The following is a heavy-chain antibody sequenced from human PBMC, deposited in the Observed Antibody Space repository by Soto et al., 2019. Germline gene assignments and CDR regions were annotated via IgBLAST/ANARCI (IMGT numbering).Heavy chain of an antibody. D-gene: IGHD4-17*01. CDR1: GGSISSYY. J-gene: IGHJ4*02. CDR3: ARSTGYGDSYFDY. V-gene: IGHV4-59*01. CDR2: MYYGRST. Sequence: SETLSLTCNVSGGSISSYYWNWIRQAQGKGLERVGYMYYGRSTNYNPSLKSRFTISGDMSKNQFSLKLSSVTAADTAVYYCARSTGYGDSYFDYWGQG.